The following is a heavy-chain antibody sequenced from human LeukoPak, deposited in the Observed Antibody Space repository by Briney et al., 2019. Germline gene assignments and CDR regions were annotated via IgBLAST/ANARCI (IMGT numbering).Heavy chain of an antibody. Sequence: PSENLSLTCTVSGGSISSGGYYWGWIRQHPGKGLEWIGYIYYSGSTYYNPSLKSRVTISVDKSKNQVSLQLNSVTAADTAVYSCARATQGSYWYFDLWGRGTLVTVSS. D-gene: IGHD6-6*01. CDR1: GGSISSGGYY. CDR2: IYYSGST. V-gene: IGHV4-31*03. CDR3: ARATQGSYWYFDL. J-gene: IGHJ2*01.